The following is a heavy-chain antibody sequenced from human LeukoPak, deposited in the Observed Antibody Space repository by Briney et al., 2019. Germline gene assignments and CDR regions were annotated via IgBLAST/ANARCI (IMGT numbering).Heavy chain of an antibody. V-gene: IGHV7-4-1*02. J-gene: IGHJ3*01. CDR1: GYTFTSYA. Sequence: ASVKVSCKASGYTFTSYAMNWVRQAPGQGLEWKGWINTNTGNPTHAQDFTGRFVFSLDTSVSTAYLQISNLQAEDTAVYYCARPSVGANDAFDLWGQGTMVTVSS. D-gene: IGHD1-26*01. CDR3: ARPSVGANDAFDL. CDR2: INTNTGNP.